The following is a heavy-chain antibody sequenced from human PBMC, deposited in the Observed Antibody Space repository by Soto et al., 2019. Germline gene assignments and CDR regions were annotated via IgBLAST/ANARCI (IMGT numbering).Heavy chain of an antibody. J-gene: IGHJ4*02. V-gene: IGHV1-8*01. CDR1: GYTLTSYD. CDR2: MNPNSGNT. CDR3: ARVPRYCSSTSCYVLFEY. D-gene: IGHD2-2*01. Sequence: GASVKVSCKASGYTLTSYDINSVRQATGQGLEWMGWMNPNSGNTGYAQKFQGRVTMTRNTSISTAYMELSSLRSEDTAVYYCARVPRYCSSTSCYVLFEYWGQGTLVTVSS.